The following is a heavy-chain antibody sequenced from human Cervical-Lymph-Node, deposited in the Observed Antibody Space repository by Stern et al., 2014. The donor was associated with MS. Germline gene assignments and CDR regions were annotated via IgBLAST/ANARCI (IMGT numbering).Heavy chain of an antibody. CDR3: TSLDRSYPYYYYGMDV. J-gene: IGHJ6*02. V-gene: IGHV3-15*01. Sequence: EVQLVESGGGLVKPAGSLRLSCAASGFTFRNAWMTWIRQAPGKGLEWDGRIQSKTDGWTTDYAAPVKGRFTISRDDSKNTLYLQMNSLKTEDTAVYYCTSLDRSYPYYYYGMDVWGQGTTVTVSS. CDR2: IQSKTDGWTT. CDR1: GFTFRNAW. D-gene: IGHD1-26*01.